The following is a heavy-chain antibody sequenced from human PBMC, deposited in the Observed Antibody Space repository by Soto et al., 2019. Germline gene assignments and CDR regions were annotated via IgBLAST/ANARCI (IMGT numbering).Heavy chain of an antibody. Sequence: GGSLRLSCAASGFTFSSYAMHWVRQAPGKGLEWVAVISYDGSNKYYADSVKGRFTISRDNSKNTLYLQMNSLRAEDTAVYYCARDPLDYWGQGTLVTVSS. V-gene: IGHV3-30-3*01. CDR1: GFTFSSYA. J-gene: IGHJ4*02. CDR2: ISYDGSNK. CDR3: ARDPLDY.